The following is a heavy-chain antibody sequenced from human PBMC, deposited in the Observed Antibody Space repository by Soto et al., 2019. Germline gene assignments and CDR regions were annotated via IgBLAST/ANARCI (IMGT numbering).Heavy chain of an antibody. Sequence: SVKVSCKASGGTFSSYAISWVRQAPGQGLEWMGGIIPIFGTANYAQKFQGRVTITADESTSTAYMELSSLRSEDTAVYYCAREGRELRYFDWLFPDSSGYYHINWFDPWGQGTLVTVSS. CDR3: AREGRELRYFDWLFPDSSGYYHINWFDP. D-gene: IGHD3-9*01. V-gene: IGHV1-69*13. CDR2: IIPIFGTA. J-gene: IGHJ5*02. CDR1: GGTFSSYA.